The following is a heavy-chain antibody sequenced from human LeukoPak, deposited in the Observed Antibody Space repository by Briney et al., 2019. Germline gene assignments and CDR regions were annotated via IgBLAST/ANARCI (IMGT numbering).Heavy chain of an antibody. CDR2: IKQDGSEK. CDR3: ARDYGGSSPFDY. D-gene: IGHD4-23*01. V-gene: IGHV3-7*01. CDR1: GFTFSNSW. J-gene: IGHJ4*02. Sequence: GGSLRLSCAASGFTFSNSWISWVRQAPGKGLEWVANIKQDGSEKSYVDPVKGRFTISRDNAKNSLYLQMNSLRAEDTAVYYCARDYGGSSPFDYWGQGTLVTVSS.